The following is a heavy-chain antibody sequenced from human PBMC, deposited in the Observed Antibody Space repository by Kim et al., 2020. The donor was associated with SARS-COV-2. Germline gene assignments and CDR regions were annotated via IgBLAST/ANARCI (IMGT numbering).Heavy chain of an antibody. Sequence: GGSLRLSCAASGFTFSNAWLNWVRQAPGKGLEWVGRIHSKTDGGTSDYAAPVKGRFTISRDDSKTTLYLQMDSLKTEDTAVYYCTTDIWTSRARDYRGQGTLVTVSS. CDR2: IHSKTDGGTS. J-gene: IGHJ4*02. CDR3: TTDIWTSRARDY. V-gene: IGHV3-15*01. CDR1: GFTFSNAW. D-gene: IGHD1-1*01.